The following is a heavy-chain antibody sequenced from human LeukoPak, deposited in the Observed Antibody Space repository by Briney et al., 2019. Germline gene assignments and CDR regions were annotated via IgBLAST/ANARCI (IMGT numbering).Heavy chain of an antibody. CDR3: ARQKILDDNYDSSGYYVDQ. Sequence: SETLSLTCTVSNGSIITSSYYWGWIRQPPGKGLEWIGSIYYRGRTYYSPSLKTRVTISADTSNNQFSLNLSSVTASDTAVYYCARQKILDDNYDSSGYYVDQWGQGSLVTVSS. D-gene: IGHD3-22*01. V-gene: IGHV4-39*01. J-gene: IGHJ4*02. CDR1: NGSIITSSYY. CDR2: IYYRGRT.